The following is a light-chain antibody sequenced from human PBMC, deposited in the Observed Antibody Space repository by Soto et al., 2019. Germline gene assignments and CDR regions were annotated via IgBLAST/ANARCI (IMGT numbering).Light chain of an antibody. V-gene: IGKV3-15*01. CDR2: GAS. Sequence: EIVMTQSPATLSVSPGERATLSCRASQSVSSNLAWYQQKLGQAPRLIIYGASSRATGIPARFSGSGSGTAVTLTVSSLQSEDFAVYYGHHYNDWPPKQYTFGQGTKLEIK. J-gene: IGKJ2*01. CDR1: QSVSSN. CDR3: HHYNDWPPKQYT.